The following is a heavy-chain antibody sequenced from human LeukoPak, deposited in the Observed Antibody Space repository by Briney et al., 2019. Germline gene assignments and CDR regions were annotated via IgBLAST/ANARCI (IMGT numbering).Heavy chain of an antibody. J-gene: IGHJ4*02. CDR1: GYTVTAYG. D-gene: IGHD6-6*01. V-gene: IGHV1-18*01. CDR2: ISAYNGNT. CDR3: ARGSARAQKQRVRHFYS. Sequence: ASVKVSCKASGYTVTAYGISWVPQAPGQGLEWMGWISAYNGNTKYAQKLQDRVTMTTDTSTTTAYMEVRSLTSDDTAVYYCARGSARAQKQRVRHFYSWGQGTLVIVSS.